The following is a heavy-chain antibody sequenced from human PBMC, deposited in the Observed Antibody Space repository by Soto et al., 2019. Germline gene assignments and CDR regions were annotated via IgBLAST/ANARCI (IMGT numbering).Heavy chain of an antibody. J-gene: IGHJ4*02. CDR1: GGTFSSYT. D-gene: IGHD4-17*01. CDR2: IIPILGIA. CDR3: ARVGDYGGYLDS. V-gene: IGHV1-69*02. Sequence: SVKVSCKASGGTFSSYTISWVRQAPGQGLEWMGRIIPILGIANYAQKFQGRVTITADKSTSTAYMELSSLRSEDTAVYYCARVGDYGGYLDSWGQGTPVTVSS.